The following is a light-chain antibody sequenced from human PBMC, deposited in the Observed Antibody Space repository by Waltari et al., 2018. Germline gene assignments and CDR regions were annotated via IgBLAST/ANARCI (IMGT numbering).Light chain of an antibody. CDR1: SNDVGAYDC. CDR2: DVH. V-gene: IGLV2-14*03. CDR3: ASKTNNAAVL. Sequence: QSALTQPVSVSGSPGQSITISCTGTSNDVGAYDCVSWYQHHPGKVPQLLIYDVHNRPSGASDRFSGSKSGNTASLTISGLQAGDEADYYCASKTNNAAVLFGGGTKVTVL. J-gene: IGLJ3*02.